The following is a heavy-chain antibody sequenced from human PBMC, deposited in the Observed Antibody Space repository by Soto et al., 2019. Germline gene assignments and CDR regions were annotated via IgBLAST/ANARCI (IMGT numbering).Heavy chain of an antibody. V-gene: IGHV4-59*01. Sequence: SQTLRLTRTVCGGSISSYYGSWIRQPPGKGLEWIGYIYYSGSTNYNPSLKSRVTISVDTSKNQFSLKLSSVTAADTAVYYCASHSPQPHGAPMGYWGQGTLVTVSS. CDR1: GGSISSYY. D-gene: IGHD3-10*01. CDR3: ASHSPQPHGAPMGY. J-gene: IGHJ4*02. CDR2: IYYSGST.